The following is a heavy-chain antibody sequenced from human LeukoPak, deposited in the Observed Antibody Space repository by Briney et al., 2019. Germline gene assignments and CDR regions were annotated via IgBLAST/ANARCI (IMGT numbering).Heavy chain of an antibody. CDR1: GGSISSSSYY. D-gene: IGHD6-13*01. Sequence: SETLSLTCTVSGGSISSSSYYWGWIRQPPGKGLEWIGSIYYSGSTYYNPSLKSRVTISVDTSKNQFSLKLSSVTAADTAVYYCARDVVAAAGTGFYYYYMDVWGKGTTVTVSS. CDR3: ARDVVAAAGTGFYYYYMDV. V-gene: IGHV4-39*07. CDR2: IYYSGST. J-gene: IGHJ6*03.